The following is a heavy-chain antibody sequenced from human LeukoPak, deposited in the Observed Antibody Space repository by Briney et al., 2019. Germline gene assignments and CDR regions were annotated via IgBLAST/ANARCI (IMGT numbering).Heavy chain of an antibody. Sequence: PSETLSLTCTVSGGSINNYYWSWIRQPPGKGLEWIGYIYYSGTTNHNPSLKSRVTISVDTSKKQFSLKLSSVSAADTAVYYCARHRGPTTEVTRDFDYWGQGTLVTVSS. D-gene: IGHD4-23*01. CDR2: IYYSGTT. CDR3: ARHRGPTTEVTRDFDY. V-gene: IGHV4-59*01. CDR1: GGSINNYY. J-gene: IGHJ4*02.